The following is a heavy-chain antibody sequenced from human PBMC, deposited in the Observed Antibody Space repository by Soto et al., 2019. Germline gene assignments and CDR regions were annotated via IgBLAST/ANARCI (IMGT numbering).Heavy chain of an antibody. J-gene: IGHJ4*02. CDR1: GDTFTTYY. CDR2: INPNGGST. D-gene: IGHD2-15*01. Sequence: QVQLVQSGAEVKRPGASVKVSCKASGDTFTTYYMHWVRQAPGQGLEWLGIINPNGGSTTYAQKFQVRVTMTRDTSTSTVYLELSSLRSEDTAVYYCARAGYCSGGTCFHGNCDYWGQGTLVTVSA. V-gene: IGHV1-46*01. CDR3: ARAGYCSGGTCFHGNCDY.